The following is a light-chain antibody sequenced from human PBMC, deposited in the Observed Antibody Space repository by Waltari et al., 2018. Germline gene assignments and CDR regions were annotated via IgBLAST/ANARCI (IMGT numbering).Light chain of an antibody. V-gene: IGKV3-20*01. J-gene: IGKJ1*01. CDR3: QHYLRLPVA. CDR2: GTS. CDR1: QSVGRT. Sequence: EIVLTQSPGTLSLSPGERAIVSCRASQSVGRTLAWYQQKPGQAPRLLIYGTSNRATGIPDRFIGSGSGTEFSLTISGLEPKDSAVYYCQHYLRLPVAFGQGTKVEIK.